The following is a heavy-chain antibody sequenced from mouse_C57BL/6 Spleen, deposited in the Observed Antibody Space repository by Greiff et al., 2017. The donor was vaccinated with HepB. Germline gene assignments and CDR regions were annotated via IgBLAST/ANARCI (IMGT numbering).Heavy chain of an antibody. Sequence: QVQLQQSGAELVRPGSSVKLSCKASGYTFTSYWMHWVKQRPIQGLEWIGNIDPSDSETHYNQKFKDKATLTVDKSSSTAYMQLSSLTSGDSAVYYCDKGGGDGYDWYFDVWGTGTTVTVSS. V-gene: IGHV1-52*01. CDR1: GYTFTSYW. D-gene: IGHD2-2*01. CDR2: IDPSDSET. J-gene: IGHJ1*03. CDR3: DKGGGDGYDWYFDV.